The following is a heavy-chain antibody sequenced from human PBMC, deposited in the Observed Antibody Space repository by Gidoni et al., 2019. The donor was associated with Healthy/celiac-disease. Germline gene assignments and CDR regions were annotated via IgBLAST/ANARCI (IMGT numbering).Heavy chain of an antibody. CDR3: ARVEQGLVPLAFDI. J-gene: IGHJ3*02. Sequence: QVQLVPSGAEVKKPGASVTVSCQDSGYTFTGYYMHWGRQAPGPGLEWMGWINPNSGGTNYAQKFQGRVTKTRDTSISTAYMELSRLRSDDTAVYYCARVEQGLVPLAFDIWGQGTMVTVSS. CDR1: GYTFTGYY. CDR2: INPNSGGT. V-gene: IGHV1-2*02. D-gene: IGHD6-19*01.